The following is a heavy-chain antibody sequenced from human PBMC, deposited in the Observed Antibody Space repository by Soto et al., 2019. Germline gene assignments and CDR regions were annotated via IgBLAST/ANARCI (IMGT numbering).Heavy chain of an antibody. V-gene: IGHV3-21*01. D-gene: IGHD2-15*01. J-gene: IGHJ5*02. CDR1: GFTFSSYS. Sequence: GGSLRLSCAASGFTFSSYSMNWVRQAPGKGLEWVSSISSSSSYIYYADSVKGRFTISRDNAKNSLYLQMNSLRAEDTAVYYCARGDYCSGGSCYFLVHHGHHXFDPSGQATLVTVSS. CDR2: ISSSSSYI. CDR3: ARGDYCSGGSCYFLVHHGHHXFDP.